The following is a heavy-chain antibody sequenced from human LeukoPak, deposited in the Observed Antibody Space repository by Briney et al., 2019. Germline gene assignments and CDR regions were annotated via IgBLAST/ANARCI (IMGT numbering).Heavy chain of an antibody. J-gene: IGHJ6*02. Sequence: GGSLRLSCAASGVTVSSIYMSWVPQTPGQGLEWVSVIYSVGTTHYADPVKGRFNIARDNSKNTLYLQMSSLRVEDTAVYYCAGAAASTYYYHGLNIWGQGTTVTVSS. V-gene: IGHV3-66*01. CDR3: AGAAASTYYYHGLNI. CDR2: IYSVGTT. D-gene: IGHD2-15*01. CDR1: GVTVSSIY.